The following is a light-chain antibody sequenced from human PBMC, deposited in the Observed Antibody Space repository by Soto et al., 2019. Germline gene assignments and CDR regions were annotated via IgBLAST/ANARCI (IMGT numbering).Light chain of an antibody. CDR3: QQRHMWPIT. CDR1: QSVNNY. V-gene: IGKV3-11*01. J-gene: IGKJ5*01. Sequence: TQSPGTLSLSPGERATISCRASQSVNNYLAWYQQKPGQAPRRLIYDAYNRATGIPPRFSGSGSGTDFTLTISSLEPEDSAVYYCQQRHMWPITFGQGTRLEIK. CDR2: DAY.